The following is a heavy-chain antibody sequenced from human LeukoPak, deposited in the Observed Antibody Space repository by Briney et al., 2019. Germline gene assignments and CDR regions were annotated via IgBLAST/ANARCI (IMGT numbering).Heavy chain of an antibody. J-gene: IGHJ4*02. D-gene: IGHD2-21*02. CDR1: GYIFTTYW. Sequence: GESLQISCQGSGYIFTTYWIGWVRQLPGKGLEWMGIIYPGDSDTRYSPSLRGQVTISADKSISTAYLQWSSLKASDTAMYYCARLVVVTAIPLYYFDYWGQGTLVTVSS. CDR3: ARLVVVTAIPLYYFDY. V-gene: IGHV5-51*01. CDR2: IYPGDSDT.